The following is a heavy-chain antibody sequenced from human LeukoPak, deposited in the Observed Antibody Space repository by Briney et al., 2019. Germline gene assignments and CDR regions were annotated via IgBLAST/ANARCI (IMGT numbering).Heavy chain of an antibody. CDR3: AKDYTSRGWYRGYAFDI. CDR1: GFTFSSYA. J-gene: IGHJ3*02. V-gene: IGHV3-23*01. D-gene: IGHD6-19*01. Sequence: PGGSLRLSCAASGFTFSSYAMSWVRQAPGKGLEWVSAISGSGGSTYYADSVKGRFTISRDNSKNTLYLQMNSLRAEDTAVYYCAKDYTSRGWYRGYAFDIWGQGTMVTVSS. CDR2: ISGSGGST.